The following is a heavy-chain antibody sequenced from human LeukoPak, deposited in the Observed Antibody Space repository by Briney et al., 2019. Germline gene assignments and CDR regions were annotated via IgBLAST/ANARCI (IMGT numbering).Heavy chain of an antibody. CDR2: IKQDGSEK. CDR3: ARDPRFFQD. CDR1: GFIFSNYW. J-gene: IGHJ1*01. D-gene: IGHD3-3*01. Sequence: PGGSLRLSCEAPGFIFSNYWMSWVRKVPGKGLKWVANIKQDGSEKYYVDSVKGRFTISRDNAKNSLYLQMNSLRDEDTAVYYCARDPRFFQDWGQGTLVTVSS. V-gene: IGHV3-7*01.